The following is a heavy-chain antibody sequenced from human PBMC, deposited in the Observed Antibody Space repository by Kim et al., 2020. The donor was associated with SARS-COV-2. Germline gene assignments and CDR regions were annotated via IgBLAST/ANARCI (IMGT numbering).Heavy chain of an antibody. CDR2: IDYYGTA. CDR1: RDSITNHY. D-gene: IGHD3-16*01. J-gene: IGHJ4*02. V-gene: IGHV4-59*08. CDR3: ARHFADSPSHYDLAQ. Sequence: SETLSLTCSVSRDSITNHYWSWVRQPPGKGPAWIASIDYYGTAIYNPSLRSRVTISRDTSENQVSLNLKSVTAADTAIYYCARHFADSPSHYDLAQWGQGTEVDVST.